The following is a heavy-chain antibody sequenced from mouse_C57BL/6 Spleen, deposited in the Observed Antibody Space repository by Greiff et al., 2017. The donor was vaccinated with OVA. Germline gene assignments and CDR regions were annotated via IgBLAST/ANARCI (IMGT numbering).Heavy chain of an antibody. J-gene: IGHJ3*01. CDR2: IYPGDGDT. CDR1: GYAFSSSW. V-gene: IGHV1-82*01. D-gene: IGHD2-4*01. Sequence: VQGVESGPELVKPGASVKISCKASGYAFSSSWMNWVKQRPGKGLEWIGRIYPGDGDTNYNGKFKGKATLTADKSSSTAYMQLSSLTSEDSAVYFCARAPPYYDYDWFAYWGQGTLVTVSA. CDR3: ARAPPYYDYDWFAY.